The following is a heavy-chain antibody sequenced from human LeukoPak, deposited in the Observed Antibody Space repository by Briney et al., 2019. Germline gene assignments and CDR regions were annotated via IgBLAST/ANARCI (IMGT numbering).Heavy chain of an antibody. CDR1: GYIFTGYY. CDR2: INPNSGST. D-gene: IGHD2-8*01. Sequence: GASVKVSCKASGYIFTGYYMHWVRQVPGQGLEWMGWINPNSGSTNYAQKFQGWVTMTRDTSISTAYMDLNRLTSDDTAVYYCSRGLINGHDFDYWGQGTVVTVSS. V-gene: IGHV1-2*04. CDR3: SRGLINGHDFDY. J-gene: IGHJ4*02.